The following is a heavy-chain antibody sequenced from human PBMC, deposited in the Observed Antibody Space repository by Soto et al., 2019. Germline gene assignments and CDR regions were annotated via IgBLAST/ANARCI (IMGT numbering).Heavy chain of an antibody. CDR2: IIPILGIA. J-gene: IGHJ5*02. D-gene: IGHD2-2*01. CDR1: GGTFSSYP. CDR3: ARAVVVPAAEFDP. V-gene: IGHV1-69*02. Sequence: QVQLVQSGAEVKKPGSSVQVSCKASGGTFSSYPIIWVRQAPGQGLEWMGRIIPILGIANYAQKCQGRVTITADKSTSTAYMELSSLRSEDTAVYYCARAVVVPAAEFDPWGQGTLVTVSS.